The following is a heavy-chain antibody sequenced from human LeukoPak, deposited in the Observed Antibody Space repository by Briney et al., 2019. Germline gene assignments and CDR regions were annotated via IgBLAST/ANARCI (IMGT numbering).Heavy chain of an antibody. V-gene: IGHV3-23*01. J-gene: IGHJ4*02. CDR2: IYESGQTT. CDR3: AKDYRIGYSDHFDY. D-gene: IGHD2-21*01. Sequence: GSLRLSCVGSGFTFSSHAMSWVRQAPEKGLEWVSGIYESGQTTHYADSVKGRFSISRDNSKNTLYLQMDSLGGEDTAIYYCAKDYRIGYSDHFDYWGQGALVTVSS. CDR1: GFTFSSHA.